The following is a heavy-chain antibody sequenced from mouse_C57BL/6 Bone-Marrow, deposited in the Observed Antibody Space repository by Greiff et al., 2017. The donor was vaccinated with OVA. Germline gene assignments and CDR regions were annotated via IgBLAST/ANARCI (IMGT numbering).Heavy chain of an antibody. CDR3: ARNDPGSSYDYAMDY. CDR1: GFTFSDYY. CDR2: ISNGGGST. J-gene: IGHJ4*01. Sequence: EVQVVESGGGLVQPGGSLKLSCAASGFTFSDYYMYWVRQTPEKRLEWVAYISNGGGSTYYPDTVKGRFTISRDNAKNTLYLQMSRLKSEDTAMYYCARNDPGSSYDYAMDYWGQGTSVTVSS. V-gene: IGHV5-12*01. D-gene: IGHD1-1*01.